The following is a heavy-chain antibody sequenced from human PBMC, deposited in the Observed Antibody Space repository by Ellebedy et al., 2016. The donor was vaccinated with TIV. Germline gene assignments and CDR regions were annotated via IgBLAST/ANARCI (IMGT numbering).Heavy chain of an antibody. Sequence: SETLSLXXTVSGGSISSGGYYWSWIRQHPGKGLEWIGYIYYSGSTYYNPSLKSRVTISVDTSKNQFSLKLSSVTAADTAVYYCARIIVVVPAAIRRGGGYFDYWGQGTLVTVSS. CDR3: ARIIVVVPAAIRRGGGYFDY. CDR2: IYYSGST. CDR1: GGSISSGGYY. J-gene: IGHJ4*02. V-gene: IGHV4-31*03. D-gene: IGHD2-2*01.